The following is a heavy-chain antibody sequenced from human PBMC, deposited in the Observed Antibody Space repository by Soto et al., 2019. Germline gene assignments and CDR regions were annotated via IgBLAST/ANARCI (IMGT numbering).Heavy chain of an antibody. V-gene: IGHV4-31*03. Sequence: QVQLQESGPGLVKPSQTLYLTCTVSGGSISSGGYYWSWIRQHPGKGLEWIGYIYYSGSTYYNPSLKSRVTISVDTSKNQFSPKLSSVTAADTAVYYCARGASSGYYAYWGQGTLVTVSS. CDR1: GGSISSGGYY. CDR3: ARGASSGYYAY. J-gene: IGHJ4*02. D-gene: IGHD3-22*01. CDR2: IYYSGST.